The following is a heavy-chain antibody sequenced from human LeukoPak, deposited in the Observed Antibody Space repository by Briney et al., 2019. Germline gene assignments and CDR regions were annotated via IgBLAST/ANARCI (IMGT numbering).Heavy chain of an antibody. J-gene: IGHJ4*02. Sequence: GGSLRHSCAATGFTFDDYTLHWVRQAPGKGLEWVSLIRWDGGSTYYADSVKGRFTISRDNSKNSLYLQMNSLRTEDTALYYCAKDRSGGDSGTFDYWGQGTLVTVSS. V-gene: IGHV3-43*01. CDR2: IRWDGGST. CDR3: AKDRSGGDSGTFDY. D-gene: IGHD2-21*02. CDR1: GFTFDDYT.